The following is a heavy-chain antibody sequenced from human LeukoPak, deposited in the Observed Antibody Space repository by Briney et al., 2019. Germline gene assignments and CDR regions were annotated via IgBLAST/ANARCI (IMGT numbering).Heavy chain of an antibody. D-gene: IGHD6-19*01. CDR1: GFTFSSHS. Sequence: GGSLRLSCAASGFTFSSHSMNWVRQTPGKGLEWVSYISSSGSTIYYADSVKGRFTISRDNAKNSLYLQMNSLRAEDTAVYYCARGDSSGWYEGYYYGMDVWGQGTTVTVSS. J-gene: IGHJ6*02. CDR2: ISSSGSTI. CDR3: ARGDSSGWYEGYYYGMDV. V-gene: IGHV3-48*04.